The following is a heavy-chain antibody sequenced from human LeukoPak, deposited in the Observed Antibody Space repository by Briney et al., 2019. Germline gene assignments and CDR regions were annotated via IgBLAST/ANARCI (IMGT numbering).Heavy chain of an antibody. J-gene: IGHJ4*02. CDR1: GITFSRYW. CDR2: IKQDGSEK. Sequence: GGSLRLSCAVSGITFSRYWMSWVRQAPGKGLEWVANIKQDGSEKNYVDSVKGRFTIPRDNAKNSLYLQMNSLRAEDTAVYYCARDADFEYWGQGTLVTVSS. V-gene: IGHV3-7*04. CDR3: ARDADFEY.